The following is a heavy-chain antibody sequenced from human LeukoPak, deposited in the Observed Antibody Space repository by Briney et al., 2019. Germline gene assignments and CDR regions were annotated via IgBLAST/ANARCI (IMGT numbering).Heavy chain of an antibody. D-gene: IGHD5-18*01. CDR3: ARVHGGYSYGCEYFDY. J-gene: IGHJ4*02. Sequence: GGSLRLSCAASGFTFSSYSMNWVRQAPGKGLEWVSSISSSSSYIYYADSVKGRFTISRDNAKNSLYLQMNSLRAEDTAVYYCARVHGGYSYGCEYFDYWGQGTLVTVSS. CDR2: ISSSSSYI. CDR1: GFTFSSYS. V-gene: IGHV3-21*01.